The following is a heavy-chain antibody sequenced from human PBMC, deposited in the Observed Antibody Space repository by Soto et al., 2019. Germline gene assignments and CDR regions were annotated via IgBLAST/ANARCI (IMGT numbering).Heavy chain of an antibody. V-gene: IGHV1-8*01. CDR1: GYTFTSYD. CDR2: MNPNSGNT. Sequence: QVQLVQSGAEVKKPGASVKVSCKASGYTFTSYDINWVRQATGQGLEWMGWMNPNSGNTGYAQKXQXXXTXARNNSISTAYMELSSLRSEDTAVYYCARESSGLPYWGQGTLVTVSS. J-gene: IGHJ4*02. CDR3: ARESSGLPY. D-gene: IGHD5-18*01.